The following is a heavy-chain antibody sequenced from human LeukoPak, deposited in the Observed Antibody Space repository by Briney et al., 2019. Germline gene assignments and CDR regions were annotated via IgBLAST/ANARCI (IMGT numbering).Heavy chain of an antibody. CDR3: ARLGAYDYVWGSYRHPGRLDY. CDR1: GGSFSGYY. D-gene: IGHD3-16*02. J-gene: IGHJ4*02. V-gene: IGHV4-34*01. CDR2: INHSGST. Sequence: SETLSLTCAVYGGSFSGYYWRGVRQPPGKGLEWIWEINHSGSTNYNTSLKSRVTISVDTSKTPFSLKLSSVTAADTAVYYCARLGAYDYVWGSYRHPGRLDYWGQGTLVTVSS.